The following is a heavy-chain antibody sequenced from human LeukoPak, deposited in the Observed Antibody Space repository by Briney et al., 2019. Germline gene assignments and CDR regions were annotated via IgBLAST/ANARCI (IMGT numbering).Heavy chain of an antibody. CDR1: GFTFGNYA. CDR3: TRDQSWGIAAAGNWFNP. CDR2: IRSKAYGGTT. V-gene: IGHV3-49*03. J-gene: IGHJ5*02. Sequence: PGRSLRLSCTASGFTFGNYAMSWFRQAPGKGLEWVGFIRSKAYGGTTEYAASVKGRFTISRDDSKSIAYLQMNRLKTEDTAVYYCTRDQSWGIAAAGNWFNPWGQGTLVTVSS. D-gene: IGHD6-13*01.